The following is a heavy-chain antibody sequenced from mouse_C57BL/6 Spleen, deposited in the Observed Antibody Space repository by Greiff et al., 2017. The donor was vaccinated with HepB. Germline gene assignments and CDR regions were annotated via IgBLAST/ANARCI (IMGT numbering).Heavy chain of an antibody. J-gene: IGHJ2*01. V-gene: IGHV1-64*01. Sequence: VQLQQPGAELVKPGASVKLSCKASGYTFTSYWMHWVKQRPGQGLEWIGMIHPNSGSTNYNEKFKSKATLTVDKSSSTAYMQLSSLTSEDSAVYYCARYYYGSSYRFDYWGQGTTLTVSS. CDR3: ARYYYGSSYRFDY. D-gene: IGHD1-1*01. CDR2: IHPNSGST. CDR1: GYTFTSYW.